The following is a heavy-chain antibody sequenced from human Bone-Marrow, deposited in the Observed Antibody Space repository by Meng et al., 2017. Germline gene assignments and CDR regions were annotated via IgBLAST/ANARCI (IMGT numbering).Heavy chain of an antibody. Sequence: GGSLRLSCAASGFTFSSYWMHWVRQAPGKGLVWVSRINSDGSSTSYADSVKGRFTIYRDNSKNTLYLRMNSLRAEDTAIYYCAKEEVPNDYWGQGTLVTVSS. J-gene: IGHJ4*02. CDR2: INSDGSST. D-gene: IGHD1-1*01. V-gene: IGHV3-74*01. CDR1: GFTFSSYW. CDR3: AKEEVPNDY.